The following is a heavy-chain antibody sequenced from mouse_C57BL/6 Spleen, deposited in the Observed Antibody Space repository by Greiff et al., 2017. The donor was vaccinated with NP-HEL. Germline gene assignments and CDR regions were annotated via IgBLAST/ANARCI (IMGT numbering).Heavy chain of an antibody. CDR2: IDTETGGT. CDR3: TRHYGSFYYAMDY. D-gene: IGHD1-1*01. CDR1: GYTFTDYE. Sequence: VQLQQSGAELVRPGASVTLSCKASGYTFTDYEMHWVKQTPVHGLEWIGAIDTETGGTAYNQKFKGKAILTADKSSSTAYMELRSLTSEDSAVYYCTRHYGSFYYAMDYWGQGTSVTVSS. J-gene: IGHJ4*01. V-gene: IGHV1-15*01.